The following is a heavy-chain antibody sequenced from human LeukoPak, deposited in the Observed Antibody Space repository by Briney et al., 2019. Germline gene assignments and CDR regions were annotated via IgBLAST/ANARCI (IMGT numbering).Heavy chain of an antibody. J-gene: IGHJ3*01. CDR3: ARGRYSGFDF. CDR2: TYYRSKWFN. D-gene: IGHD1-14*01. CDR1: RDTVSSNLIA. V-gene: IGHV6-1*01. Sequence: SQTLSLTCAISRDTVSSNLIAWNCIRHSPTKGLEWLGRTYYRSKWFNEYAVSVRDRINVNLDTSTNQLSRQLHSVTPEDTAVYYCARGRYSGFDFWGQGTRVTVSS.